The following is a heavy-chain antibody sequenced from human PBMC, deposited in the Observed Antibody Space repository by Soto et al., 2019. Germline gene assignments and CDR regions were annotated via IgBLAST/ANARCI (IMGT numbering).Heavy chain of an antibody. Sequence: GSLRLSCAASGFTFSGSAMHWVRQASGKGLEWVGRIRGKANSYATAYAASVKGRFTISRDDSKNTAYLQMNSLKTEDTAVYYCFRGGSARGAFDIWGQGTMVTVSS. J-gene: IGHJ3*02. CDR1: GFTFSGSA. CDR3: FRGGSARGAFDI. D-gene: IGHD2-15*01. CDR2: IRGKANSYAT. V-gene: IGHV3-73*01.